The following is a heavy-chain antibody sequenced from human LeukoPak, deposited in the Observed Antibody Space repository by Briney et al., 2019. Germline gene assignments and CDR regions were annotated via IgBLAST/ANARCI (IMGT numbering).Heavy chain of an antibody. J-gene: IGHJ6*03. CDR2: IYYSGST. CDR3: ARGISVGPAYYYYYMDV. D-gene: IGHD4-23*01. CDR1: GGSISGYY. Sequence: SETLSLTCTVSGGSISGYYWSWIRQPPGKGLEWIGYIYYSGSTNYNPSLKSRVTISVDTSKNQFSLKLSSVTAADTAVYYCARGISVGPAYYYYYMDVWGKGTTVTISS. V-gene: IGHV4-59*01.